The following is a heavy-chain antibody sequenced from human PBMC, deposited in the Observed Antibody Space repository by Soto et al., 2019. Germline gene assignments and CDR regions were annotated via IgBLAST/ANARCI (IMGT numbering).Heavy chain of an antibody. CDR1: GYTFTSYY. CDR2: INPSGGST. J-gene: IGHJ4*02. CDR3: AREGNKGGGYFNYFAY. D-gene: IGHD3-22*01. V-gene: IGHV1-46*03. Sequence: ASVKVSCKASGYTFTSYYMHWVRQAPGQGLEWMGIINPSGGSTSYAQKFQGRVTMTRDTSTSTVYMELSSLRSEDTAVYYCAREGNKGGGYFNYFAYWGQGTLVTASS.